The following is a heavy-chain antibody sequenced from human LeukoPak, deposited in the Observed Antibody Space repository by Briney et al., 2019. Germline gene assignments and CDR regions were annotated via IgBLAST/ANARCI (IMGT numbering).Heavy chain of an antibody. CDR3: ARSESTSGSYPPHYYYYGMDV. CDR2: IIPIFGIA. J-gene: IGHJ6*02. Sequence: ASVKVSCKASGGTFSSYAISWVRQAPGQGLEWMGRIIPIFGIANYAQKFQGRVTITADKSTSPAYMELSSLRSEDTAVYYCARSESTSGSYPPHYYYYGMDVWGQGTTVTVSS. D-gene: IGHD1-26*01. CDR1: GGTFSSYA. V-gene: IGHV1-69*04.